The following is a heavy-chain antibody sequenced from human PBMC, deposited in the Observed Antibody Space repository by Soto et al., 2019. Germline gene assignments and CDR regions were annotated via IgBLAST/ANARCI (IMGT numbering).Heavy chain of an antibody. J-gene: IGHJ4*02. V-gene: IGHV1-69*08. CDR3: TRDWEITVSTWSFGGF. CDR1: GGTFSPYT. Sequence: QVQLVQSGAEVKKPGSSVKVSCKASGGTFSPYTINWVRQAPGQGLEWMGRIIPFHGVTNYAQKFQARVTLTAAQSTSTAYMGLSGLRFEDTAMYYCTRDWEITVSTWSFGGFWGRGTLVTVSS. CDR2: IIPFHGVT. D-gene: IGHD3-10*01.